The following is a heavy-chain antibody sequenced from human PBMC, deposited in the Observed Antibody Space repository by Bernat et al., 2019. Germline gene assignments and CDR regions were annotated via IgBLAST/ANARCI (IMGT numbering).Heavy chain of an antibody. CDR2: IYYSGST. Sequence: VQLQESGPGLVKPSETLSLTCTVSGGSISSYYWSWIRQPPGKGLEWIGYIYYSGSTNYNPSLKSRVTISVDTSKNQFSLKLSSVTAADTAVYCCATLRLGELSLDYWGQGTLVTVSS. J-gene: IGHJ4*02. V-gene: IGHV4-59*08. CDR3: ATLRLGELSLDY. D-gene: IGHD3-16*02. CDR1: GGSISSYY.